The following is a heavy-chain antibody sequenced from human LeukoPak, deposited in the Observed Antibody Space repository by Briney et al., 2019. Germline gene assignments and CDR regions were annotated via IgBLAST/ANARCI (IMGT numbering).Heavy chain of an antibody. Sequence: SETLSLTCAVSGASISGSVYYLGWTPRPPGKGLGGIGNIYHTGNTYYNASLQSRVSISIDMANNQYYLRLNSVTAADTAMYYCVKSGGYGLIDYWGQGTLVTVFS. J-gene: IGHJ4*02. CDR2: IYHTGNT. V-gene: IGHV4-39*01. CDR1: GASISGSVYY. D-gene: IGHD1-26*01. CDR3: VKSGGYGLIDY.